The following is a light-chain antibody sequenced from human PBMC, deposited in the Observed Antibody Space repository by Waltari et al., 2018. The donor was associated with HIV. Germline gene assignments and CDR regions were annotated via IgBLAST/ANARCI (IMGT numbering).Light chain of an antibody. CDR2: GAS. Sequence: EIVMTQSPATLSVSPGERATLSCRASQSVSSNLAWYQQKPGQAPRLVLYGASPRATGIPARFSGSGSGTEFTLTISSRQSEDFAVYYCQQYNNWLWTFGQGTKVEIK. CDR3: QQYNNWLWT. J-gene: IGKJ1*01. CDR1: QSVSSN. V-gene: IGKV3-15*01.